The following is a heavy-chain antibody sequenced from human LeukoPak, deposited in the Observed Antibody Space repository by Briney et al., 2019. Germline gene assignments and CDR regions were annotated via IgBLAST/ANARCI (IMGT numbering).Heavy chain of an antibody. Sequence: ASVKVSCKASGGTFSSYAISWVRQAPGQGLEWMGGIIPIFGTANYAQKFQGRVTITADESTSTAYKELSSLRSEDTAVYYCARVIGDTAMVGDWYFDLWGRGTLVTVSS. CDR1: GGTFSSYA. CDR3: ARVIGDTAMVGDWYFDL. V-gene: IGHV1-69*13. D-gene: IGHD5-18*01. J-gene: IGHJ2*01. CDR2: IIPIFGTA.